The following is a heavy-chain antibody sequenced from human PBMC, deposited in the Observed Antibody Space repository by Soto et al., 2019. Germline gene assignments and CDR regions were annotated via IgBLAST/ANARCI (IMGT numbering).Heavy chain of an antibody. CDR1: GYTFTSYY. CDR2: INPSGGST. D-gene: IGHD1-7*01. J-gene: IGHJ4*02. V-gene: IGHV1-46*01. CDR3: ARDLPNWNYAINY. Sequence: ASVKASCKASGYTFTSYYMHWVRQAPGQVLERMGIINPSGGSTSYAQKFQGRVTMTRDTSTSTVYIELSSLRFEDTAVYYCARDLPNWNYAINYWGQGTKLTVSS.